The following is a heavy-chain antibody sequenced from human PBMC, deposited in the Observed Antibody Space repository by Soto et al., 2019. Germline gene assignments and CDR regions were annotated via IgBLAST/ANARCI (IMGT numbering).Heavy chain of an antibody. J-gene: IGHJ4*02. Sequence: ASLKISCXGCGYSFTSYWISWVRQMLGKGLEWMGRIDPSDSYTNYSPSFQGHVTISADKSISTAYLQWSSLKASDTAMYYCARLNYDMLTGYYSYWGQGTLVTVSS. V-gene: IGHV5-10-1*01. CDR1: GYSFTSYW. CDR2: IDPSDSYT. CDR3: ARLNYDMLTGYYSY. D-gene: IGHD3-9*01.